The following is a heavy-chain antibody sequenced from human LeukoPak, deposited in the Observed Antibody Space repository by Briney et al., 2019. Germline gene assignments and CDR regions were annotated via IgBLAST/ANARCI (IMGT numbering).Heavy chain of an antibody. V-gene: IGHV4-4*07. Sequence: SETLSLTCTVSGGSISSYYWSWIRQPAGKGLEWIGRIYTSGSTNYNPSLKSRVTMSVDTSKNQFSLKLSSVTAADTAVYYCARDEHHYDSSGYSKPLDYWGQGTLVTVSS. CDR1: GGSISSYY. CDR2: IYTSGST. D-gene: IGHD3-22*01. J-gene: IGHJ4*02. CDR3: ARDEHHYDSSGYSKPLDY.